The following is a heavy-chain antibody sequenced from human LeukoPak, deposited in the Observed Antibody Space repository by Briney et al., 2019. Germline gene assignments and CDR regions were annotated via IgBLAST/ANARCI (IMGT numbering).Heavy chain of an antibody. CDR1: GGSISSYY. CDR3: ARLDTIFGVAKGFDY. D-gene: IGHD3-3*01. Sequence: SETPSLTCTVSGGSISSYYWSWIRQPPGKGLEWIGYIYYSGSTNYNPSLKSQVTISVDTSKHQFSLKLSSVTAADTAVYYCARLDTIFGVAKGFDYWGQGTLVTVSS. CDR2: IYYSGST. V-gene: IGHV4-59*01. J-gene: IGHJ4*02.